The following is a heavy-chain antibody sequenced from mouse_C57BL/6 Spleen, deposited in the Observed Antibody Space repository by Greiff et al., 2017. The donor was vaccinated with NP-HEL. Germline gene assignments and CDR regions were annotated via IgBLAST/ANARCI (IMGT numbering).Heavy chain of an antibody. CDR2: IYPGDGDT. Sequence: QVHVKQSGAELVKPGASVKISCKASGYAFSSYWMNWVKQRPGKGLEWIGQIYPGDGDTNYNGKFKGKATLTADKSSSTAYMQLSSLTSEDSAVYFCARCRDDYEFAYWGQGTLVTVSA. J-gene: IGHJ3*01. CDR1: GYAFSSYW. D-gene: IGHD2-4*01. V-gene: IGHV1-80*01. CDR3: ARCRDDYEFAY.